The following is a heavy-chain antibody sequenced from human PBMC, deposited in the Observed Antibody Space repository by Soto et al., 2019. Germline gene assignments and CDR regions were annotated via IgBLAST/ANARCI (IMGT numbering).Heavy chain of an antibody. D-gene: IGHD1-20*01. Sequence: PSGTLSLTCAASGGSISGSYYYWGWLRQSPGRGPEWIGSVFYTGFTSYSPALESRVSVSVDTSKNQFSLKVSAVTAADTAVYYCASSQKGYNWNYFDHWGQGALVTVSS. J-gene: IGHJ4*02. CDR3: ASSQKGYNWNYFDH. CDR2: VFYTGFT. V-gene: IGHV4-39*01. CDR1: GGSISGSYYY.